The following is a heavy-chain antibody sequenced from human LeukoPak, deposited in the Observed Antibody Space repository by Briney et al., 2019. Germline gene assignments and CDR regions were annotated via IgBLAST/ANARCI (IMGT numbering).Heavy chain of an antibody. J-gene: IGHJ5*02. CDR2: IYYSGST. V-gene: IGHV4-39*07. CDR3: ARIRSGHIIRWFLGWFDP. D-gene: IGHD4-23*01. Sequence: SETLSLTCTVSGGSISSSSYYWGWIRQPPGKGLEWIGSIYYSGSTYYNPSLKSRVTISVDTSKNQFSLKLSSVTAADTAVYYCARIRSGHIIRWFLGWFDPWGQGTLVTVSS. CDR1: GGSISSSSYY.